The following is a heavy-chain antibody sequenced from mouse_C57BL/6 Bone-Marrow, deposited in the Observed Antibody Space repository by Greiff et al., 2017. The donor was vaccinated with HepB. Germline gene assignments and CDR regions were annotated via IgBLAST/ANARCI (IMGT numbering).Heavy chain of an antibody. V-gene: IGHV3-6*01. CDR1: GYSITSGYY. CDR2: ISYDGSN. CDR3: ARDITTVVPFAY. J-gene: IGHJ3*01. D-gene: IGHD1-1*01. Sequence: DVKLQESGPGLVKPSQSLSLTCSVTGYSITSGYYWNWIRQFPGNKLEWMGYISYDGSNNYNPSLKNRISITRDTSKNQFFLKLNSVTTEDTATYYCARDITTVVPFAYWGQGTLVTVSA.